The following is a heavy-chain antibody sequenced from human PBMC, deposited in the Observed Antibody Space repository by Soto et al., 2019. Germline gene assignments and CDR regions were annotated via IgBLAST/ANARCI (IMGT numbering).Heavy chain of an antibody. D-gene: IGHD2-21*01. V-gene: IGHV1-3*01. CDR3: AREIIASGYDC. CDR1: GYTFRSYS. Sequence: QVQLVQSGAEVKNPGASVKVSCKASGYTFRSYSLHWVRQAPGQRLEWMGWINGGSGDTQYSQNSQGRVTITRDTSASTVYMDLTSLRSEDTAFYYCAREIIASGYDCWGQGTLVTVSS. CDR2: INGGSGDT. J-gene: IGHJ4*02.